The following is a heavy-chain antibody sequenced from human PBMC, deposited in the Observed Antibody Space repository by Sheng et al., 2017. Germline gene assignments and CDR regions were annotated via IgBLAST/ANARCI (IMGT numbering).Heavy chain of an antibody. CDR1: GYTFTSYG. CDR2: ISAYNGNT. V-gene: IGHV1-18*01. CDR3: AREGRYNDYVWGSYRHNWFDP. Sequence: QVQLVQSGAEVKKPGASVKVSCKASGYTFTSYGISWVRQAPGQGLEWMGWISAYNGNTNYAQKLQGRVTMTTDTSTSTAYMELRSLRSDDTAVYYCAREGRYNDYVWGSYRHNWFDPWGQGTLVTVSS. J-gene: IGHJ5*02. D-gene: IGHD3-16*02.